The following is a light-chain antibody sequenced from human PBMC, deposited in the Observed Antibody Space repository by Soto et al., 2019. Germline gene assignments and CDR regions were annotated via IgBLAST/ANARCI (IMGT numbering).Light chain of an antibody. CDR3: QQYDDWLRLT. CDR1: QSVNIY. Sequence: DIVMTQSPATLSVAPGERVTFSCRASQSVNIYLAWYQQKPGQAPRLLIFGASSRATGIPARFSGSGSGTEFNLTISSLQSEDFAVYFCQQYDDWLRLTFGGGTKVDIK. V-gene: IGKV3D-15*01. CDR2: GAS. J-gene: IGKJ4*01.